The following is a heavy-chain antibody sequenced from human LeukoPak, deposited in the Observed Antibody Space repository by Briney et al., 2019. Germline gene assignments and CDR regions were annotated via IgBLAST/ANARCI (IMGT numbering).Heavy chain of an antibody. CDR2: INHSGST. CDR3: AKLYSYGLGRPIYGMDV. D-gene: IGHD5-18*01. J-gene: IGHJ6*02. V-gene: IGHV4-39*07. Sequence: PSETLSLTCTVSGGSISSGGYYWSWIRQPPGKGLEWIGEINHSGSTNYNPSLKSRVTISVDTSKNQFSLKLSSVTAADTAVYYCAKLYSYGLGRPIYGMDVWGQGTTVTVSS. CDR1: GGSISSGGYY.